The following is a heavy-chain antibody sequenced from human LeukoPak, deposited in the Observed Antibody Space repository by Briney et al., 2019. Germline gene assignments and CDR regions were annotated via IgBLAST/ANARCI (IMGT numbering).Heavy chain of an antibody. J-gene: IGHJ5*02. Sequence: PSETLSLTCTVSSGSISSYYWSWIRRPPGKGLEWIGYIYYSGSTNYNPSLKSRVTISVDTSKNQFSLKLSSVTAADTAVYYCARGGGVTTGFDPWGQGTLVTVSS. D-gene: IGHD4-17*01. CDR1: SGSISSYY. CDR3: ARGGGVTTGFDP. V-gene: IGHV4-59*01. CDR2: IYYSGST.